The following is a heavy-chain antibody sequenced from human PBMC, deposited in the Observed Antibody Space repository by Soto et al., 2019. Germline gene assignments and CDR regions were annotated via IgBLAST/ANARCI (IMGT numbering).Heavy chain of an antibody. CDR2: IYWDDDK. CDR1: GFSLSTSGVG. Sequence: QITLKESGPTLVKPTQTLTLTCTFSGFSLSTSGVGVGWIRQPPGKALEWLALIYWDDDKRYSPSMKSRLTSTKDPSKNQVVLTMTNMDPVNTATYYCAHTLGYSSSWSVFYFDLWGRGTLVTVSS. CDR3: AHTLGYSSSWSVFYFDL. V-gene: IGHV2-5*02. J-gene: IGHJ2*01. D-gene: IGHD6-13*01.